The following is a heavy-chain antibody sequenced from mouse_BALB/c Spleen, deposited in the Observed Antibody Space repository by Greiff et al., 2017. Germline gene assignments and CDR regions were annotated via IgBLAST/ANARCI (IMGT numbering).Heavy chain of an antibody. Sequence: VQLQQSGAELVRPGSSVKISCKASGYAFSSYWMNWVKQRPGQGLEWIGQIYPGDGDTNYNGKFKGKATLTADKSSSTAYMQLSSLTSEDSAVYFCARDYDYACFAYWGQGILVTVSA. CDR3: ARDYDYACFAY. V-gene: IGHV1-80*01. CDR2: IYPGDGDT. CDR1: GYAFSSYW. D-gene: IGHD2-4*01. J-gene: IGHJ3*01.